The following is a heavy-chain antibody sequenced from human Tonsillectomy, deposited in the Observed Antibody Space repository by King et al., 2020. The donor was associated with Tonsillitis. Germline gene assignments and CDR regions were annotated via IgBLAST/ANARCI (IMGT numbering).Heavy chain of an antibody. CDR3: TKDKGADYYDSGRGAFDI. D-gene: IGHD3-22*01. Sequence: VQLVESGGGLVKPGGSLRLSCAASGFTFWNYDMAWVRQGPGKGLEWVSSITANSKYIYHAASLKGRFTISRDNARPSLYLDMDILSAEDTAVYYCTKDKGADYYDSGRGAFDIWGQGTTVTVSS. CDR2: ITANSKYI. CDR1: GFTFWNYD. J-gene: IGHJ3*02. V-gene: IGHV3-21*01.